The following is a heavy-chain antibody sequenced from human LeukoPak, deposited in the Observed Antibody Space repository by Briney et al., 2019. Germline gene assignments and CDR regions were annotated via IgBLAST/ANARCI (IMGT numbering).Heavy chain of an antibody. CDR2: ISGSGAGT. J-gene: IGHJ5*02. CDR1: GFTFSSYA. CDR3: AKGVDTTMAASLAS. Sequence: PGGSLRLSCAASGFTFSSYAMSWVRQAPGKGLEWVSVISGSGAGTYYADSVKGRFTISRDDSKNTLYLQMSSLSAEDTAIYYCAKGVDTTMAASLASWGQGTLVTVS. D-gene: IGHD5-18*01. V-gene: IGHV3-23*01.